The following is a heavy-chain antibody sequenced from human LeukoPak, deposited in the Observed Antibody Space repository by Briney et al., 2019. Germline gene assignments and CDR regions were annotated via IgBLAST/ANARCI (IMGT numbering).Heavy chain of an antibody. CDR3: ARGPYCSGGSCYDY. V-gene: IGHV3-21*01. D-gene: IGHD2-15*01. Sequence: GGSLRLSCAASGFTFSSYSMNWVRQAPGKGLEWVSSISSSSSYIYYADSVKGRFTISRDNAKNSLYLQMNSLRAEGTAVYYCARGPYCSGGSCYDYWGQGTLVTVSS. CDR2: ISSSSSYI. J-gene: IGHJ4*02. CDR1: GFTFSSYS.